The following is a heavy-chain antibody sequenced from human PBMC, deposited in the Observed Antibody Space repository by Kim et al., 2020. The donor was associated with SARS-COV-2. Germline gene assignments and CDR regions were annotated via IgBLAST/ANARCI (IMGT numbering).Heavy chain of an antibody. V-gene: IGHV3-74*01. D-gene: IGHD3-10*01. CDR3: ARPRGSYYNDRYWFDP. J-gene: IGHJ5*02. Sequence: SVKGRFTISRDNAKITLYLQMNSLRAEDTAVYYCARPRGSYYNDRYWFDPWGQGTLVTVSS.